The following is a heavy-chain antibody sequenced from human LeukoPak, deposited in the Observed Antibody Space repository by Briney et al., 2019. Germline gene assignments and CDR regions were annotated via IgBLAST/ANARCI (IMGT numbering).Heavy chain of an antibody. V-gene: IGHV3-7*01. J-gene: IGHJ4*02. CDR2: SDQDGSEK. CDR1: GFTFSSYA. CDR3: ARDRGYSTFDY. D-gene: IGHD3-22*01. Sequence: GGSLRLSCAASGFTFSSYAMSWVRQPPGKGLEWVANSDQDGSEKNYVDSVKGRFTISRDNAKNSLYLQMNSLRAEDAALYYCARDRGYSTFDYWGQGILVTVSS.